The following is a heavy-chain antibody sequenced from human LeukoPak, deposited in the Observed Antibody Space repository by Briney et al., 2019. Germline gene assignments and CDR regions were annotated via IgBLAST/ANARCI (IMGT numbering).Heavy chain of an antibody. CDR2: ISAYNGNT. J-gene: IGHJ4*02. CDR1: GYTFTSYG. CDR3: ARVSYSLYSSSWKYFDY. V-gene: IGHV1-18*01. Sequence: ASVKVSCKASGYTFTSYGISWVRQAPGQGLEWMGWISAYNGNTNYAQKLQGRVTMTTDTSTSTAYMELRSLRSDDTAVYYCARVSYSLYSSSWKYFDYWGQGTLVTVSS. D-gene: IGHD6-13*01.